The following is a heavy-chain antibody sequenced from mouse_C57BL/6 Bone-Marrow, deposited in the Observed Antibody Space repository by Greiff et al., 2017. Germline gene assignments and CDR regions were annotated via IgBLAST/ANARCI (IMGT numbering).Heavy chain of an antibody. D-gene: IGHD2-1*01. J-gene: IGHJ1*03. V-gene: IGHV2-5*01. Sequence: VKLMESGPGLVQPSQSLSLTCTVSGFSLTSYGVHWVRQSPGKGLEWLGVRWRGGSTDYNAAFMSRLSITKDNSKSQGFFKMNSLQADDTAIYCCAKESYYGNRYWYFDVWGTGTTVTVSS. CDR3: AKESYYGNRYWYFDV. CDR2: RWRGGST. CDR1: GFSLTSYG.